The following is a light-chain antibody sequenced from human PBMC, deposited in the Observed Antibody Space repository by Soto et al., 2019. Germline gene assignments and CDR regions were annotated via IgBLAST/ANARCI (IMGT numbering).Light chain of an antibody. V-gene: IGLV2-23*01. CDR1: SRDVGTYAL. CDR2: EGS. Sequence: QSALTQPASVSGSPGQSITISCTGTSRDVGTYALVSWYQQHPGKGPKLMIYEGSKRPSGVSNRFSGSMSGNTASLTISGLQAEDEAYYSCCSYAGSGTFVFGTGTKLNVL. CDR3: CSYAGSGTFV. J-gene: IGLJ1*01.